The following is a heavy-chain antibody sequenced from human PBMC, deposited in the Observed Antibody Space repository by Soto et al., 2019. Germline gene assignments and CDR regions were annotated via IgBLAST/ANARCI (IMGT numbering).Heavy chain of an antibody. V-gene: IGHV1-69*08. CDR2: IIPILGIA. CDR3: ARDHGSGWYYDAFDI. CDR1: GGTFSSYT. Sequence: QVQLVQSGAEVKKPGSSVKVSCKASGGTFSSYTISWVRQAPGQGLEWMGRIIPILGIANYAQKFQGRVTITADKSTSTVYMELSSLRSEDTAVYYCARDHGSGWYYDAFDIWGQGTMVTVSS. J-gene: IGHJ3*02. D-gene: IGHD6-19*01.